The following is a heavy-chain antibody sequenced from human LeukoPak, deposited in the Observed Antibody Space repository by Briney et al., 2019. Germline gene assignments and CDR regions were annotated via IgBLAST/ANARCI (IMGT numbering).Heavy chain of an antibody. CDR1: GGSISSSNW. D-gene: IGHD6-13*01. Sequence: SETLPLTCAVSGGSISSSNWWSWVRQPPGKGLEWIGEIYHSGSTNYNPSLKSRVTISVDKSKNQFSLKLSSVTAADTAVYYCARGDKQLVFKRRKGGFDPWGQGTLVTVSS. CDR3: ARGDKQLVFKRRKGGFDP. CDR2: IYHSGST. V-gene: IGHV4-4*02. J-gene: IGHJ5*02.